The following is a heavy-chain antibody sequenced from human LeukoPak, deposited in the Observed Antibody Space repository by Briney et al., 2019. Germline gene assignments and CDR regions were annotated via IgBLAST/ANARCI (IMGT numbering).Heavy chain of an antibody. V-gene: IGHV3-21*01. D-gene: IGHD1-14*01. CDR2: ISSSSSYI. J-gene: IGHJ4*02. CDR1: GFTFSSYS. CDR3: ARDNWNHAPFDY. Sequence: GGSLRLSCAASGFTFSSYSMNWVRQAPGKGLEWVSSISSSSSYIYYADSVKGRFTISRDNAKNSLYLQMNSLRAEDTAVYYCARDNWNHAPFDYWGQGTLVTVSS.